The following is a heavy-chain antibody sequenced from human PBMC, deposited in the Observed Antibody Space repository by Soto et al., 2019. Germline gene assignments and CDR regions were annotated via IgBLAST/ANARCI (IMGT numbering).Heavy chain of an antibody. CDR1: GYTFTSYA. CDR2: INAGNGNT. Sequence: ASVKVSCKASGYTFTSYAMHWVRQAPGQRLEWMGWINAGNGNTKYSQKFQGRVTITRDTSASTAYMELSSLRSEDTAVYYCARNLGYCSSTSCYAVWLDPWGQGTLVTVSS. D-gene: IGHD2-2*01. J-gene: IGHJ5*02. CDR3: ARNLGYCSSTSCYAVWLDP. V-gene: IGHV1-3*01.